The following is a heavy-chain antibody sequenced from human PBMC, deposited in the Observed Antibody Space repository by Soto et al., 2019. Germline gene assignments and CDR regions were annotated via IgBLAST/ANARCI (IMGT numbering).Heavy chain of an antibody. CDR1: GGSLSGATYS. Sequence: SETLSLTCGVSGGSLSGATYSWNWIRQPPGKGLEWIGYIFPSGTTYYNPSLKSRVTTSIDVSKNQFSLSLRSLTAADTAVYYCARSREFDYWSQGTLVTVSS. CDR3: ARSREFDY. CDR2: IFPSGTT. V-gene: IGHV4-30-2*01. J-gene: IGHJ4*02.